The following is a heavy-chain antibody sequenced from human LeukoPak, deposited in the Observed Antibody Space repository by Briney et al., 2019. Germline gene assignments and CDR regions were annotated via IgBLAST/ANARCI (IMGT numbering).Heavy chain of an antibody. Sequence: ASETLSLTCTVSGGSISSNHYYWGWIRQPPGKGLEWIGTIYYSGNTYYNPSLKFRVTMSVDTSKNQFSLNLSSVNAADTAVYYCARRGISGWFDPWGQGTLVTVSS. J-gene: IGHJ5*02. CDR1: GGSISSNHYY. V-gene: IGHV4-39*01. D-gene: IGHD6-13*01. CDR3: ARRGISGWFDP. CDR2: IYYSGNT.